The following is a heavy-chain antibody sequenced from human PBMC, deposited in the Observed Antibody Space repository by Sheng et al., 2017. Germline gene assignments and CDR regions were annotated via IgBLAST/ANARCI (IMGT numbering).Heavy chain of an antibody. V-gene: IGHV3-30*18. CDR1: GFTFSSYG. J-gene: IGHJ4*02. D-gene: IGHD3-10*01. Sequence: QVQLVESGGGVVQPGRSLKLSCAVSGFTFSSYGMHWVRQAPGKGLEWVAVISSDGSNKNYLDSVKGRFTISRDNSKNTLYLQMNSLRPEDAAVYFCAKEGYYGSGSFPDYWGQGTPGHRLL. CDR2: ISSDGSNK. CDR3: AKEGYYGSGSFPDY.